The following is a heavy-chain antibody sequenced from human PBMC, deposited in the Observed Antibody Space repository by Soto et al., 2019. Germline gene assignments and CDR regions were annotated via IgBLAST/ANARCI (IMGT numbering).Heavy chain of an antibody. J-gene: IGHJ4*02. CDR2: INAGNGNT. D-gene: IGHD2-15*01. CDR3: ARGPVVTHFDY. Sequence: QVQLVQSGAEEKKPGASVKVSCKASGYTFTSYAMHWVRQAPGQRLEWMGWINAGNGNTKYSQKFQGRVTITRDTAASTAYMELSSLRSEDTAVYYCARGPVVTHFDYWGQGTLVTVSS. CDR1: GYTFTSYA. V-gene: IGHV1-3*05.